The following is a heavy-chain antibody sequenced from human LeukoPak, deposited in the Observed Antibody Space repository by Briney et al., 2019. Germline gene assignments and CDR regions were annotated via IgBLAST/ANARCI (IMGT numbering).Heavy chain of an antibody. V-gene: IGHV3-48*03. CDR2: ISTTGSAM. CDR3: ARDRGPEPDY. Sequence: GGPLRLSCAASGFTFRSYEMNWVRQAPGKGLEWVSYISTTGSAMYYADSVKGRFTTSRDNAKNSLHLQMNSLRAEDTAVYYCARDRGPEPDYWGQGTLVTVSS. CDR1: GFTFRSYE. J-gene: IGHJ4*02. D-gene: IGHD3-10*01.